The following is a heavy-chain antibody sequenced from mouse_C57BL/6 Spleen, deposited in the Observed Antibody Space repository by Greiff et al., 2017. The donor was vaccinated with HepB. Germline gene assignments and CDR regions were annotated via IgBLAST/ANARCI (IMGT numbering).Heavy chain of an antibody. J-gene: IGHJ2*01. CDR2: IYPGDGDT. CDR1: GYAFSSSW. D-gene: IGHD1-1*01. V-gene: IGHV1-82*01. CDR3: AGTVVDFDY. Sequence: VQLQQSGPELVKPGASVKISCKASGYAFSSSWMNWVKQRPGKGLEWIGRIYPGDGDTNYNGKFKGKATLTADKSSSTAYMQLSSLTSEDSAVYFCAGTVVDFDYWGQGTTLTVSS.